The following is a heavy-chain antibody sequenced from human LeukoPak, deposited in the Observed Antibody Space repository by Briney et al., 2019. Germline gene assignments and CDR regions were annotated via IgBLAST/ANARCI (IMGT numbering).Heavy chain of an antibody. D-gene: IGHD1-26*01. CDR3: ARVGGNYEGLIDY. CDR2: ISAYNGYT. CDR1: GGTFSSYA. Sequence: ASVKVSCKASGGTFSSYAISWVRQAPGQGLEWMGWISAYNGYTKYAPSLQGRVTMTTDTSTSTAYMQLRGLRSDDTAMYYCARVGGNYEGLIDYWGQGTLVTVSS. J-gene: IGHJ4*02. V-gene: IGHV1-18*01.